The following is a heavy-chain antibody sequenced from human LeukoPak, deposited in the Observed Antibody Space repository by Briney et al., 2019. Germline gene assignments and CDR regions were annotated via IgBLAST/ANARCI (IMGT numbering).Heavy chain of an antibody. CDR2: IYYSGST. J-gene: IGHJ4*02. V-gene: IGHV4-39*01. CDR1: GGSISSSSYY. Sequence: SETLSLTCTVSGGSISSSSYYWGWIRHPPGKGLEWIGNIYYSGSTYYNPSLKSRVTISIDTSKNQFSLKLSSVTAADTAKYYCASNSSSWYGAYYWGQGTLVTVSS. CDR3: ASNSSSWYGAYY. D-gene: IGHD6-13*01.